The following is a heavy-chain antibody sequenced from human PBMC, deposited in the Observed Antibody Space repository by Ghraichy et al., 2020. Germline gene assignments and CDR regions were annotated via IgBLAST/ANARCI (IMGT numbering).Heavy chain of an antibody. Sequence: SETLSLTCAISGDSVSSNSAGWNWIRQSPSRGLEWLGRTYYRSKWYSDSAVSVRGRITVSPDTSKNQVSLQLNSVTPEDTAVYYCARGVSRQRGDYLDYWGQGTLVTVSS. CDR2: TYYRSKWYS. V-gene: IGHV6-1*01. CDR3: ARGVSRQRGDYLDY. CDR1: GDSVSSNSAG. J-gene: IGHJ4*02. D-gene: IGHD6-13*01.